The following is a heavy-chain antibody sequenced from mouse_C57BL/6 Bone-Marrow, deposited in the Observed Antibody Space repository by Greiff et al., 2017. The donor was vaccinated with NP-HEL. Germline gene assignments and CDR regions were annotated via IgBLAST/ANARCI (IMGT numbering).Heavy chain of an antibody. D-gene: IGHD1-1*01. CDR2: IHPNSGST. CDR3: ARGIYLEYFDV. V-gene: IGHV1-64*01. J-gene: IGHJ1*03. Sequence: QVQLQQPGAELVKPGASVKLSCKASGYTFTSYWMHWVKQRPGQGLEWIGMIHPNSGSTNYNEKFKSKATLTVDKSSSKAYMQLNSLTSEDSAVYYCARGIYLEYFDVWGTGTTVTVSS. CDR1: GYTFTSYW.